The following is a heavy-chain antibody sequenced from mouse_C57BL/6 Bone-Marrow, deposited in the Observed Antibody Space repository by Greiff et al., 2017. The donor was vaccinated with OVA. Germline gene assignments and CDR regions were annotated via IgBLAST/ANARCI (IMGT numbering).Heavy chain of an antibody. J-gene: IGHJ3*01. V-gene: IGHV5-6*02. Sequence: EVMLVESGGDLVKPGGSLKLSCAASGFTFSSYGMSWVRQTPDTRLEWVATISSGGSYTYYPDSVKGRFTISRDNAKNTLYLQMSSLKSEDTAMYDCARRYYYGSSYGAWFAYWGQGTLVTVSA. CDR2: ISSGGSYT. CDR3: ARRYYYGSSYGAWFAY. D-gene: IGHD1-1*01. CDR1: GFTFSSYG.